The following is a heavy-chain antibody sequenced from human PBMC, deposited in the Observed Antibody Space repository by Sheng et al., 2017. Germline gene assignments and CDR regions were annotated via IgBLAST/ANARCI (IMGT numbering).Heavy chain of an antibody. V-gene: IGHV3-33*01. CDR1: GFRFRNHD. D-gene: IGHD2-2*02. CDR2: ISYDGGRK. J-gene: IGHJ4*02. Sequence: QVQLVESGGGVVQPGRSLRLSCEASGFRFRNHDIHWVRQAPGKGLEWLALISYDGGRKSYADSVKGRFTISRDNSKNTVYLHLSSLTAEDTALYYCARREEYLYFFDYWGQGSLVTVSS. CDR3: ARREEYLYFFDY.